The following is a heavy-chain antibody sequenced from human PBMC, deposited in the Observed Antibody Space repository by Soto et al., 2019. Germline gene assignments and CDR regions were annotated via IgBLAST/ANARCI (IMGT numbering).Heavy chain of an antibody. CDR1: GGYFSGYY. Sequence: PSETLSLTCAVYGGYFSGYYWSWIRQPPGKGLEWIGEINHSGSTNYNPSLKSRVTISVDTSKNQFSLKLSSVTAADTAVYYCASTVTTPLDYWGQGTLVTVSS. CDR2: INHSGST. V-gene: IGHV4-34*01. J-gene: IGHJ4*02. CDR3: ASTVTTPLDY. D-gene: IGHD4-17*01.